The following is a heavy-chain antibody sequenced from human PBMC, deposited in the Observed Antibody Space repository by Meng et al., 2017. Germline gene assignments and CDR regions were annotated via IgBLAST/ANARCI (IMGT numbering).Heavy chain of an antibody. D-gene: IGHD3-10*01. Sequence: GESLKISCAASGFTFHDYAMDWVRQAPGKGLEWVSLISLDGGSTYYADSVKGRFTISRDNVKNSLYLQMNSLRAEDTALYYCAKDVQVRGPEEYNGVGVWGQGTTVTVSS. J-gene: IGHJ6*02. V-gene: IGHV3-43D*03. CDR1: GFTFHDYA. CDR3: AKDVQVRGPEEYNGVGV. CDR2: ISLDGGST.